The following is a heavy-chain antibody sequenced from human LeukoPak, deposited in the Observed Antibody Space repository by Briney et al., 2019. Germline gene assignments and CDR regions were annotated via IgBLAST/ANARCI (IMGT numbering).Heavy chain of an antibody. D-gene: IGHD3-22*01. V-gene: IGHV1-18*01. CDR2: ISPYNGNT. CDR1: GYNFTTYG. Sequence: GASVKVSCKASGYNFTTYGISWVRQAPGQGLAWMGWISPYNGNTIYAHNLQGRVTMTTDTSTSTAYMELRSLTSDDTAVYYCARHPGIYYYDSSGRFDYWGQGTLVTVSS. J-gene: IGHJ4*02. CDR3: ARHPGIYYYDSSGRFDY.